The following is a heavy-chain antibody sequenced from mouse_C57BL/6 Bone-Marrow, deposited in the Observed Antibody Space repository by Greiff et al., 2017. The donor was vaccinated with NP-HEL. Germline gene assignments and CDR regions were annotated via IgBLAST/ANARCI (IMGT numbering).Heavy chain of an antibody. V-gene: IGHV1-19*01. CDR1: GYTFTDYY. CDR3: ASGTTVVGAMDY. Sequence: VQLQQSGPVLVKPGASVKMSCKASGYTFTDYYMNWVKQSHGKSLEWIGVINPYNGGTSYNQKFKGKATLTVDKSSSTAYMELNSLTSEDSAVYYCASGTTVVGAMDYWGQGTSVTVSS. J-gene: IGHJ4*01. CDR2: INPYNGGT. D-gene: IGHD1-1*01.